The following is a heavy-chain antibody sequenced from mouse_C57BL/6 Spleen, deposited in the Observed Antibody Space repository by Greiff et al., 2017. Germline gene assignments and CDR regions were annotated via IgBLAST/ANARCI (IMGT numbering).Heavy chain of an antibody. V-gene: IGHV1-53*01. CDR2: INPSNGGT. J-gene: IGHJ3*01. D-gene: IGHD1-1*01. CDR1: GYTFTSYW. Sequence: VQLQQSGTELVKPGASVKLSCTASGYTFTSYWMHWVQQRPGQGLEWIGNINPSNGGTNYNEKFKSKATLTVDKSSSTAYMQLSSLTSEDSAVYYCARSDYYGSSYVADWGQGTLVTVSA. CDR3: ARSDYYGSSYVAD.